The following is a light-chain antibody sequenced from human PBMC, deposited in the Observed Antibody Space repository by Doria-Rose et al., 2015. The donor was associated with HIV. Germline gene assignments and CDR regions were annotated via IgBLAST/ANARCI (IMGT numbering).Light chain of an antibody. V-gene: IGKV3-20*01. CDR2: GAS. Sequence: TQSPGTLSSSPGERATLSCRASQSVSANYLAWYQQRPGQSPRLLIYGASSRATDIPDRFSDSGSGTDFTLTINRLEPEDFAVYYCHQYASSRTFGQGTKVEIK. J-gene: IGKJ1*01. CDR3: HQYASSRT. CDR1: QSVSANY.